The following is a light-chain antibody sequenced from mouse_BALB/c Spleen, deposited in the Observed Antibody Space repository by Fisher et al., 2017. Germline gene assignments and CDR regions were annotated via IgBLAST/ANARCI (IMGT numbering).Light chain of an antibody. Sequence: IVLTQSPAIMSASPGEKVTMTCSASSSVSYMHWYQQKSGSSPKPWIYRTSNLASGVPARFSGSGSGTSYSLTISSMEAEDAATYYCQQWSSYPLTFGGGTKLEIK. V-gene: IGKV4-68*01. CDR1: SSVSY. J-gene: IGKJ1*01. CDR2: RTS. CDR3: QQWSSYPLT.